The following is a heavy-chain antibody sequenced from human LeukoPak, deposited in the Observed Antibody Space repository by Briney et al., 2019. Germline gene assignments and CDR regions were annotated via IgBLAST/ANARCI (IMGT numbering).Heavy chain of an antibody. D-gene: IGHD6-6*01. CDR3: ARDLYGQLVFDY. CDR2: INPNSGGT. J-gene: IGHJ4*02. CDR1: GYTFTGYY. Sequence: ASVKVSCKASGYTFTGYYMHWVRQAPGQGLEWMGWINPNSGGTNYAQKFQGRVTMTRGTSISTAYMELSRLRSDDTAVYYCARDLYGQLVFDYWGQGTLVTVSS. V-gene: IGHV1-2*02.